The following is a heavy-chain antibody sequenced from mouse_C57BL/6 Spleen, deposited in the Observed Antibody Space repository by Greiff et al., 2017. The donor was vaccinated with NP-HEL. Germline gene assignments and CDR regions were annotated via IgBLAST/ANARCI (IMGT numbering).Heavy chain of an antibody. CDR2: IHPNSGST. Sequence: QVQLQQPGAELVKPGASVKLSCKASGYTFTSYWMHWVKQRPGQGLEWIGMIHPNSGSTNYNEKFKSKATLTVDKSSSTAYMQLSSLTSEDSAVYYCARGSLGRYAMDYWGQGTSVTVSS. CDR1: GYTFTSYW. V-gene: IGHV1-64*01. J-gene: IGHJ4*01. CDR3: ARGSLGRYAMDY. D-gene: IGHD4-1*01.